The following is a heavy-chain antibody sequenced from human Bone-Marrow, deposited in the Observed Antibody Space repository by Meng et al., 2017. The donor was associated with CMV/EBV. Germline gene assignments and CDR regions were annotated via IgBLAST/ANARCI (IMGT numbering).Heavy chain of an antibody. V-gene: IGHV1-2*02. CDR1: GYTFTGYY. CDR3: VRSTSDKVRARLLDY. D-gene: IGHD2-2*01. J-gene: IGHJ4*02. CDR2: INPNSGGT. Sequence: ASVKVSCKASGYTFTGYYMHWVRQAPGQGLEWMGWINPNSGGTNYAQKFQGRVTITTDESTSTAYMELSSLRSEDTAVYYCVRSTSDKVRARLLDYWGQGTRVTGAS.